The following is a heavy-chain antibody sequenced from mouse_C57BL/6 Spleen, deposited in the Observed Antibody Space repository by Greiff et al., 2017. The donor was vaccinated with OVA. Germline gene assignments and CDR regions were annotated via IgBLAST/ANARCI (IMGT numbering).Heavy chain of an antibody. D-gene: IGHD1-1*01. J-gene: IGHJ2*01. CDR3: ARRVVYYYGSSLDY. CDR1: GYTFTSYW. Sequence: VQLQQPGAELVKPGASVKLSCKASGYTFTSYWMHWVKQRPGQGLEWIGMIHPNSGSTNYNEKFKSKATLTVDKSSSTAYMQLSSLTSEDSAVYYCARRVVYYYGSSLDYWGQGTTLTVSS. CDR2: IHPNSGST. V-gene: IGHV1-64*01.